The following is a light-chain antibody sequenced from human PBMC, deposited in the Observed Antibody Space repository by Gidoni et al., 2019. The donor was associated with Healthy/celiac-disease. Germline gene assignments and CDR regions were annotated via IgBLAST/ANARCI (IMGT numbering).Light chain of an antibody. CDR3: QQYNNWPPLT. CDR2: GAS. J-gene: IGKJ4*01. Sequence: EIVMTQSQATLSVSPGERATLSCRASQSVSSNLALYQQKPGQAPRLLIYGASTRATGIPARFSGSGSGTEFTLTISSLQSEDFAVYYCQQYNNWPPLTFGGGTKVEIK. V-gene: IGKV3-15*01. CDR1: QSVSSN.